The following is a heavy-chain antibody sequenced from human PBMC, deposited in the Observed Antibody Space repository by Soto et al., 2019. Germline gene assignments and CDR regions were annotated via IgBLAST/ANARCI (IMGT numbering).Heavy chain of an antibody. CDR1: GGSISSSSYY. CDR3: ARDPRITMVRGVNWFDP. D-gene: IGHD3-10*01. J-gene: IGHJ5*02. CDR2: IYYSGST. Sequence: SETLSLTCTVSGGSISSSSYYWGWIRQPPGKGLEWLGSIYYSGSTYYNPSLKSRVTISVDTSKNQFSLKLSSVTAADTAVYYCARDPRITMVRGVNWFDPWGQGTLVTVSS. V-gene: IGHV4-39*07.